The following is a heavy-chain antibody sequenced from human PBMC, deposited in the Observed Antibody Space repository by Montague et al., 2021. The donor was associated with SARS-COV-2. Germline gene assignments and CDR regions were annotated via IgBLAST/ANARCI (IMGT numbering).Heavy chain of an antibody. J-gene: IGHJ6*02. CDR2: IYSGGST. Sequence: SLRLSCAASGFTVSSNYMSWVRQAPGKGLEWVSVIYSGGSTYYADSVKGRFTNSRHNSKNTLYLQMNSLRAEDTAVYYCARDRRMWDTSGYYYGMDVWGQGTTVTVSS. CDR3: ARDRRMWDTSGYYYGMDV. CDR1: GFTVSSNY. V-gene: IGHV3-53*04. D-gene: IGHD1-26*01.